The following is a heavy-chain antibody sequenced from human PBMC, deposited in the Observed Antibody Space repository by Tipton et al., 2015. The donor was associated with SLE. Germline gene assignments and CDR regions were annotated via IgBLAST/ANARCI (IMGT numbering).Heavy chain of an antibody. V-gene: IGHV4-4*07. CDR2: IYTSGRT. Sequence: TLSLTCTVSDASMNYYYWTWIRQTAGKGLEWIGRIYTSGRTNYNPSLKSRVTISVDTSKNQFSLKLSSVTAADTAVYYCARSLSRKWTLDRWGQGTLVTVSS. CDR3: ARSLSRKWTLDR. D-gene: IGHD1-26*01. CDR1: DASMNYYY. J-gene: IGHJ5*02.